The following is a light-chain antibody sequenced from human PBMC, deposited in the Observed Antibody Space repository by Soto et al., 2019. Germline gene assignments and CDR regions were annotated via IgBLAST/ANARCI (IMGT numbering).Light chain of an antibody. Sequence: ESVLMQSPGTLSLYKGERATLSCRASQSVSSSYLAWYQQKPGQAPRLLIYGASSRATGIPDRFSGSGSGTDFTLTISRLEPEDFAVYYCQQYGNSPETFGQGTKVDVK. J-gene: IGKJ1*01. V-gene: IGKV3-20*01. CDR3: QQYGNSPET. CDR1: QSVSSSY. CDR2: GAS.